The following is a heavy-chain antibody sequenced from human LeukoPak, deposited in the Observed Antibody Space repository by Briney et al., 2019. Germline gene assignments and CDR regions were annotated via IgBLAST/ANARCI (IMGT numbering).Heavy chain of an antibody. D-gene: IGHD1-1*01. Sequence: PGGSLRLSCAISGFSVSGTHMSWVRQAPGKGLEWVSAIYTGGTTYYADSVQGRFTVSRDNSKNILYLHMNNLRAEDTAVYYCARDTATTGGGLDSWGQGTLVTVSS. CDR1: GFSVSGTH. V-gene: IGHV3-53*01. J-gene: IGHJ4*02. CDR2: IYTGGTT. CDR3: ARDTATTGGGLDS.